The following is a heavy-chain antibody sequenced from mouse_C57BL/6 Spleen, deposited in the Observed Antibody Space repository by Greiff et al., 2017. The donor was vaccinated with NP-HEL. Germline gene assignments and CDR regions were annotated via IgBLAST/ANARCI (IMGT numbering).Heavy chain of an antibody. J-gene: IGHJ2*01. D-gene: IGHD2-4*01. V-gene: IGHV1-55*01. CDR2: IYPGSGST. CDR1: GYTFTSYW. Sequence: QVQLQQSGAELVKPGASVKMSCKASGYTFTSYWITWVKQRPGQGLEWIGDIYPGSGSTNYNEKFKSKATLTVDTSSSTAYMQLSSLTSEDSAVYYCARRGLRQGYYVDYWGQGTTLTVSS. CDR3: ARRGLRQGYYVDY.